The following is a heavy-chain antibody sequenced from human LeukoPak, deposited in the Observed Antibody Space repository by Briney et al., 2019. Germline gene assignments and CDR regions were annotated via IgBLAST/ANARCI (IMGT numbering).Heavy chain of an antibody. CDR2: INHSGST. CDR1: GGSISSYY. CDR3: ARTSLYYMDV. V-gene: IGHV4-34*01. D-gene: IGHD2-2*01. Sequence: SETLSLTCTVSGGSISSYYWSWIRQPPGRGLEWIGEINHSGSTNYNPSLKSRVTISVDTSKNQFSLKLSSVTAADTAVYYCARTSLYYMDVWGKGTTVTVSS. J-gene: IGHJ6*03.